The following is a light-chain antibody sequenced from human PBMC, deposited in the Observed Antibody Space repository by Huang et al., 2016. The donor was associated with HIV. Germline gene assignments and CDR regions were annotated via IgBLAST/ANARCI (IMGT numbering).Light chain of an antibody. CDR1: QDINRW. CDR3: QHAFSFPLT. CDR2: PAS. J-gene: IGKJ4*01. V-gene: IGKV1-12*01. Sequence: DIQMTQSPSSVSASVGARISFTCRASQDINRWLAWYQQKPGKAPKLLIYPASTLQGGVPSSFSSLVSGTGFTLTINNLQPEDFATYFCQHAFSFPLTFGGGTKVEIK.